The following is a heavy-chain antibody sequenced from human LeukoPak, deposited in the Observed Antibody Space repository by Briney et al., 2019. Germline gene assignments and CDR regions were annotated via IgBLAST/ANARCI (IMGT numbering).Heavy chain of an antibody. J-gene: IGHJ3*02. D-gene: IGHD5-12*01. CDR1: GGSISSYY. CDR3: ARHAGSWRGATSLDI. CDR2: IYYSGST. V-gene: IGHV4-59*08. Sequence: PSETLSLTRTVSGGSISSYYWSWIRQPPGKGLEWIGYIYYSGSTNYNPSLKSRVTISVDTSKNQFSLKLSSVTAADTAVYYCARHAGSWRGATSLDIWGQGTMVTVSS.